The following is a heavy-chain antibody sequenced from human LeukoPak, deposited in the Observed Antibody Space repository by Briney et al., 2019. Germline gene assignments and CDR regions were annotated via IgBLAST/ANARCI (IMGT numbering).Heavy chain of an antibody. CDR2: ISNSSSYI. CDR3: ARDNIVVVPAAMTAHNWFDP. D-gene: IGHD2-2*01. Sequence: GGSLRLSCAASGFTFSSYSMNWVRQAPGKGLEWVSSISNSSSYIYYADSVKVRFTISRDNAKNSLYLQMNSLRAEDTAVYYCARDNIVVVPAAMTAHNWFDPWGQGTLVTVSS. CDR1: GFTFSSYS. V-gene: IGHV3-21*01. J-gene: IGHJ5*02.